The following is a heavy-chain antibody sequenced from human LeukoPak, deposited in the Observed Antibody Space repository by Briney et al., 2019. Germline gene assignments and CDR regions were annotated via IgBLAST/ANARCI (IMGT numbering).Heavy chain of an antibody. CDR1: GFTFSSYG. J-gene: IGHJ5*02. CDR3: AKDPIGSSYGPGSPWFDP. D-gene: IGHD5-18*01. Sequence: GRSLRLSCAASGFTFSSYGMHWVRRAPGKGLEWVAVISYDGSNKYYADSVKGRFTISRDNSKNTLYLQMNSLRAEDTAVYYCAKDPIGSSYGPGSPWFDPWGQGTLVTVSS. CDR2: ISYDGSNK. V-gene: IGHV3-30*18.